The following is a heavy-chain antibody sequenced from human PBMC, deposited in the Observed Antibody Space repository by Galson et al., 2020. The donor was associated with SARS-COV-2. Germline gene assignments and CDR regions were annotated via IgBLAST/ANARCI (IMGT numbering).Heavy chain of an antibody. V-gene: IGHV3-48*04. Sequence: GGSLRLSCAASGFTFSSYSMNWVRQAPGKGLEWVSYISSSSSTIYYADSVKGRFTISRDNAKNSLYLQMNSLRAEDTAVYYCARGGGSYLDVWGKGTTVTVSS. CDR1: GFTFSSYS. CDR2: ISSSSSTI. D-gene: IGHD1-26*01. CDR3: ARGGGSYLDV. J-gene: IGHJ6*03.